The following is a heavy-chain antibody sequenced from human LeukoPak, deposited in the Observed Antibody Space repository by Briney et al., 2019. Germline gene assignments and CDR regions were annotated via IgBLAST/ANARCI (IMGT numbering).Heavy chain of an antibody. D-gene: IGHD6-13*01. CDR3: ARGRGRVAAAGTAVEYFQH. CDR1: GGSFSGYY. Sequence: SQTLSLTCAVYGGSFSGYYWSWIHQPPGKGLEWIGEIIHSGSTNYNPSLKSRVTISVDTSKNQFSLKLTSVTAADTAVYYCARGRGRVAAAGTAVEYFQHWGQGTLVTVSS. CDR2: IIHSGST. V-gene: IGHV4-34*01. J-gene: IGHJ1*01.